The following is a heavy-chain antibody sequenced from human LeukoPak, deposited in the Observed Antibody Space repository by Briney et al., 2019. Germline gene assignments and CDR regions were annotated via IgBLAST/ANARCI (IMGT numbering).Heavy chain of an antibody. CDR3: ARDREAVANWGYDWFDP. Sequence: PSKTLSLTCTVSGGSISSYYWSWIRQPAGKGLEWIGRIYTSGSTNYNPSLKSRAIMSVDTSKNQFSLKLSSVTAADTAVYYCARDREAVANWGYDWFDPWGQGTLVTVSS. V-gene: IGHV4-4*07. CDR1: GGSISSYY. CDR2: IYTSGST. J-gene: IGHJ5*02. D-gene: IGHD7-27*01.